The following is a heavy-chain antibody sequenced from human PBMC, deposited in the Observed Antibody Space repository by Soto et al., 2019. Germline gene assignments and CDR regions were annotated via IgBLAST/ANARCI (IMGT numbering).Heavy chain of an antibody. CDR1: VFTLGDYA. CDR3: TRERPLRYFDWPHLPYYGMDV. CDR2: IRSKAYGGTT. Sequence: PGGSLRLSCTAYVFTLGDYAMSWVRQAPGKGLEWVGFIRSKAYGGTTEYAASVKGRFTISRDDSKSIAYLQMNSLKTEDTAVYYCTRERPLRYFDWPHLPYYGMDVWGQGTTVTVSS. V-gene: IGHV3-49*04. D-gene: IGHD3-9*01. J-gene: IGHJ6*02.